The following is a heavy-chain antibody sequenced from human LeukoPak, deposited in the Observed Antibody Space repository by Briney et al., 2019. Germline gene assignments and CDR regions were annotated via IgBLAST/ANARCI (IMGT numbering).Heavy chain of an antibody. D-gene: IGHD5-18*01. CDR3: ARAQYSYGHYYFDY. CDR2: INSDGSST. J-gene: IGHJ4*02. CDR1: GFTFSSYW. V-gene: IGHV3-74*01. Sequence: QPGGSLRLSCAASGFTFSSYWMHWVRQAPGKGLVWVSRINSDGSSTSYADSVKGRFTISRDNAKNTLYLQMNSLRAEDTAVHYCARAQYSYGHYYFDYWGQGTLVTVSS.